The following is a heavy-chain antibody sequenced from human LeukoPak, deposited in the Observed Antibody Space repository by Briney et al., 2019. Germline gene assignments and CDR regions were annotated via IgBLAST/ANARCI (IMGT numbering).Heavy chain of an antibody. D-gene: IGHD3/OR15-3a*01. Sequence: GGSLRLSCAAAGFSFNSHSMNWVRQAPGQGLEWASYISSGSGTIYYAGSVKGRFTISRDNAKNSLYLQMSSLRDADTAVYYCAREQVPLGTGIDYWGQGTLVTVSS. CDR3: AREQVPLGTGIDY. CDR2: ISSGSGTI. CDR1: GFSFNSHS. J-gene: IGHJ4*02. V-gene: IGHV3-48*02.